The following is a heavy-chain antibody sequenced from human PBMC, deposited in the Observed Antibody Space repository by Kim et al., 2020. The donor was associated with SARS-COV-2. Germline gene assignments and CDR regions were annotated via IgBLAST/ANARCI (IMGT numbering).Heavy chain of an antibody. CDR1: GFTFSSYG. CDR2: ISYDGSNK. J-gene: IGHJ6*02. V-gene: IGHV3-30*04. D-gene: IGHD5-18*01. Sequence: GGSLRLSCAASGFTFSSYGMHWVRQAPGKGLEWVAVISYDGSNKNYADSVKGRFTISRDKSKNTLYLQMNSLRAEDTAVYYCARDANRGYSYGWTYYYYGMDVWGQGTTVTVSS. CDR3: ARDANRGYSYGWTYYYYGMDV.